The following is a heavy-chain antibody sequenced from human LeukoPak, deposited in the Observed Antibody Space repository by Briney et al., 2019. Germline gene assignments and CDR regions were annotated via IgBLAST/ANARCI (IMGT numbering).Heavy chain of an antibody. CDR1: GFTFGDYA. J-gene: IGHJ4*02. D-gene: IGHD3-22*01. Sequence: GGSLRLSCTASGFTFGDYAMSWVRQAPGKGLEWVGFIRSKAYGGTTEYAASVKGRFTISRDDSKSIAYLQMNSLKTEDTAVYYCTRDPEWGDYYDSSGSPGRSHWGQGTLVTVSS. CDR3: TRDPEWGDYYDSSGSPGRSH. CDR2: IRSKAYGGTT. V-gene: IGHV3-49*04.